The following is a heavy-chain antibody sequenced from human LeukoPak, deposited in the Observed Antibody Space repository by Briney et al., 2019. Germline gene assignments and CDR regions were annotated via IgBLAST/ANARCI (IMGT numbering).Heavy chain of an antibody. CDR3: AKDAPYVDMATMVKAYFFDY. Sequence: GGSLRLSCAAPGFTFSNNAMSWVRQAPGKGLEWVSGISGGGDSTSYADSVKGRFTISRDNSRNTLYLQMNSLRAEDTAIYYCAKDAPYVDMATMVKAYFFDYWGQGTLVTVSS. CDR2: ISGGGDST. D-gene: IGHD5-24*01. CDR1: GFTFSNNA. J-gene: IGHJ4*02. V-gene: IGHV3-23*01.